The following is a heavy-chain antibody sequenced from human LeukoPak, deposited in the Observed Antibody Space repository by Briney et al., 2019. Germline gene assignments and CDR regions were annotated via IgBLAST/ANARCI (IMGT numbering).Heavy chain of an antibody. CDR3: ARALHNDSSGYLSGCFDY. D-gene: IGHD3-22*01. V-gene: IGHV3-21*01. J-gene: IGHJ4*02. CDR2: ISSSSYI. CDR1: GFTFSSYW. Sequence: GGSLRLSCAASGFTFSSYWMSWVRQAPGEGLEWVSSISSSSYIYYADSLKGRFTISRDNAKNSLYLQMNSLRAEDTAVYYCARALHNDSSGYLSGCFDYWGQGTLVTVSS.